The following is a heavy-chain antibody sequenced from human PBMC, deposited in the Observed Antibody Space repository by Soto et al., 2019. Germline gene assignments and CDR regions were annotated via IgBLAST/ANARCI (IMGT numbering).Heavy chain of an antibody. V-gene: IGHV4-34*01. D-gene: IGHD2-15*01. Sequence: ETLSLTCAVYGGSFSGYYWSWIRQPPGKGLEWIGEINHSGSTNYNPSLKSRVTISVDTSKNQFSLKLSSVTAADTAVYYCARGAPLGIVVVVAATPYYFDYWGQGTLVTVSS. J-gene: IGHJ4*02. CDR1: GGSFSGYY. CDR3: ARGAPLGIVVVVAATPYYFDY. CDR2: INHSGST.